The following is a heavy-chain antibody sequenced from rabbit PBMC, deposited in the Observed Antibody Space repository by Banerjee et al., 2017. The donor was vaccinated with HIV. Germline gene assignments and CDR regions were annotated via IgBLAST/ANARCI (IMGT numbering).Heavy chain of an antibody. CDR1: GFSFSNKYV. J-gene: IGHJ4*01. CDR2: IGTASGST. V-gene: IGHV1S45*01. CDR3: ARETGYAGGGYSFNL. Sequence: QEQLEESGGDLVKPEGSLTLTCTASGFSFSNKYVMCWVRQAPGKGLEWIGCIGTASGSTYYASWAKGRFTISKTSSTTVTLQMTSLTAADTATYFCARETGYAGGGYSFNLWGPGTLVTVS. D-gene: IGHD8-1*01.